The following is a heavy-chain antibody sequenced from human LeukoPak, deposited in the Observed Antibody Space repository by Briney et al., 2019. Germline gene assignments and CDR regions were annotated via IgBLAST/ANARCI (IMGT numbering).Heavy chain of an antibody. D-gene: IGHD2-2*01. Sequence: SETLSLTCAVYGGSFSGYYWSWIRQPPGKGLEWIGEINHSGSTNYNPSLKSRVTISVDTSKNQFSLKLSSVTAADTAVYYCARRRGSSSTSCYDDYYYCYYMDVWGKGTTVTVSS. CDR3: ARRRGSSSTSCYDDYYYCYYMDV. V-gene: IGHV4-34*01. J-gene: IGHJ6*03. CDR2: INHSGST. CDR1: GGSFSGYY.